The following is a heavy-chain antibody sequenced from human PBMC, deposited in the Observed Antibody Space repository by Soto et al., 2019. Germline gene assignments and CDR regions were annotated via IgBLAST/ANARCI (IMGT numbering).Heavy chain of an antibody. D-gene: IGHD5-12*01. J-gene: IGHJ4*02. Sequence: PGGSLRLSCAASGFTFSTYAMNSVRQAPGKGLEWVSSITSTGGGTYYADSVRGRFIISRDNSKNTLYLHMSTLRAEDTAVYYCAKAYSGYDCAFWGQGTLVTVSS. CDR3: AKAYSGYDCAF. V-gene: IGHV3-23*01. CDR1: GFTFSTYA. CDR2: ITSTGGGT.